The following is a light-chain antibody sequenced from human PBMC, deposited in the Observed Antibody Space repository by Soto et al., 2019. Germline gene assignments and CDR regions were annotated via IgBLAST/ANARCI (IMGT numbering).Light chain of an antibody. Sequence: EIVLTQSPATLSLSRGERATLSCRASQSVSSYLAWYQQKPGQAPRLLIYDASSRATGIPARFSGSGSGTDFTLTISSLEPVDFAVYYCQQRSNWLTFGGGTKVEI. CDR1: QSVSSY. CDR3: QQRSNWLT. V-gene: IGKV3-11*01. J-gene: IGKJ4*01. CDR2: DAS.